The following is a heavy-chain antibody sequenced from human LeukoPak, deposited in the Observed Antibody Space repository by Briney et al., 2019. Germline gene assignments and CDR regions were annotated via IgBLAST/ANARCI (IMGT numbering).Heavy chain of an antibody. J-gene: IGHJ3*02. CDR3: ARERIGYCSSTSCLDAFDI. D-gene: IGHD2-2*01. V-gene: IGHV1-18*01. CDR1: GYTFTSYG. Sequence: ASVKVSCKASGYTFTSYGISWVRQAPGQGLEWMGWISAYNGNTNYAQKLQGRVTMTTDTSTSTAYMELRSLRSDDTAVYYCARERIGYCSSTSCLDAFDIWGQGTMVTVSS. CDR2: ISAYNGNT.